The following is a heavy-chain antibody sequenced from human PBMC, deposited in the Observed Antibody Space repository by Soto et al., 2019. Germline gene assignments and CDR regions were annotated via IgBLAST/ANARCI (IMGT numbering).Heavy chain of an antibody. CDR1: GYTFSTYD. CDR3: ARRKERSGPNYFDY. Sequence: QEQLVQSGAEVKKPGASVKVSCKTSGYTFSTYDINWVRQAPGQGLEWMGWMNPNTGNTGYAQKFRGRVTLTRNTSISTAYMEVMSLKTEDTAVYFCARRKERSGPNYFDYWGQGTLVTVSS. D-gene: IGHD6-25*01. J-gene: IGHJ4*02. CDR2: MNPNTGNT. V-gene: IGHV1-8*01.